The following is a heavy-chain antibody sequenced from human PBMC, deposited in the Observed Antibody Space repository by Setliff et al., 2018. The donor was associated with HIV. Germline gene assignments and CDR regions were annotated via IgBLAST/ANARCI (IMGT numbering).Heavy chain of an antibody. D-gene: IGHD3-10*01. CDR2: INPSGGST. V-gene: IGHV1-46*01. CDR3: ARGKGVGGVIITGGLDV. CDR1: GYTFTSYY. J-gene: IGHJ6*02. Sequence: ASVKVSCKASGYTFTSYYMHWVRQAPGQGLEWMGIINPSGGSTSYAQKFQGRVTMTRDTSTSTVYMELSSLRSEDTAVYYCARGKGVGGVIITGGLDVWGQGTTVTVSS.